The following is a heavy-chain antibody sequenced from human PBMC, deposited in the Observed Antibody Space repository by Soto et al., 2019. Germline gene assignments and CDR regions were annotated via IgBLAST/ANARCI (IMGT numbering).Heavy chain of an antibody. V-gene: IGHV3-23*01. CDR3: AKQGLDYYYGVDV. D-gene: IGHD6-6*01. CDR1: GFSFSSYA. CDR2: ISGGAGST. J-gene: IGHJ6*02. Sequence: GGSLRLSCAVSGFSFSSYAMSWVRQAPGKGLEWVSAISGGAGSTYYADSVKGRFTISRDNSKNTLYLQLNSLRAEDTAVYYCAKQGLDYYYGVDVWGLGTTVTVSS.